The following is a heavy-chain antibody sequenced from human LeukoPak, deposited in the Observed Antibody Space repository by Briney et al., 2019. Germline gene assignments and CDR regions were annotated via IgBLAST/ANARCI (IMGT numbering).Heavy chain of an antibody. CDR3: ARGGTGYSSGWYDEWVRWAIDY. Sequence: SVKVSCKASGGTFSSYAISWVRQAPGQGLEWMGGIIPIFGTANYARKFQGRVTITADESTSTAYMELSSLRSEDTAVYYCARGGTGYSSGWYDEWVRWAIDYWGQGTLVTVSS. V-gene: IGHV1-69*01. CDR2: IIPIFGTA. CDR1: GGTFSSYA. J-gene: IGHJ4*02. D-gene: IGHD6-19*01.